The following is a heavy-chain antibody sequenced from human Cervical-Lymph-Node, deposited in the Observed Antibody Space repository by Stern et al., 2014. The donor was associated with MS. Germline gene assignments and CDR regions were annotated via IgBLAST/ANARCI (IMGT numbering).Heavy chain of an antibody. J-gene: IGHJ6*02. V-gene: IGHV1-8*01. CDR3: ARSTYSVWTYMDV. D-gene: IGHD6-19*01. CDR2: MNPDSGDT. CDR1: GYTFTSYN. Sequence: QVQLVESGAEVKKPGASVKVSCKASGYTFTSYNINWVRQATGQGLEWMGWMNPDSGDTDYAEKFQGRVTMTRSTSIRTAYMELTNLRSDDTAVYYCARSTYSVWTYMDVWGQGTTVTVSS.